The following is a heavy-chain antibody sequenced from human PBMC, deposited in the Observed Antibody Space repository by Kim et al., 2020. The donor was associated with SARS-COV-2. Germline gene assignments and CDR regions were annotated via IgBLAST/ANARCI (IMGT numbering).Heavy chain of an antibody. CDR3: ARGGEFYYGSGSYYAPGDY. J-gene: IGHJ4*02. D-gene: IGHD3-10*01. V-gene: IGHV1-69*13. CDR1: GGTFSSYA. Sequence: SVKVSCKASGGTFSSYAISWVRQAPGQGLEWMGGIIPIFGTANYAQKFQGRVTITADESTSTAYMELSSLRSEDTAVYYCARGGEFYYGSGSYYAPGDYRGQGTLVTVSS. CDR2: IIPIFGTA.